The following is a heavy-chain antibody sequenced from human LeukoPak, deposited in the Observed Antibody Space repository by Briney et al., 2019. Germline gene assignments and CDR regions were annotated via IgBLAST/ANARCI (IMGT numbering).Heavy chain of an antibody. CDR3: AIDPNWGTHS. V-gene: IGHV3-23*01. CDR2: ITSSGGST. J-gene: IGHJ4*02. CDR1: GFTFSSYA. Sequence: PGGSLRLSCVASGFTFSSYAMNWVRQAPGMGLEWVSVITSSGGSTAYADSVRGRFTISRDNSKNALYLQMNSLRVEDTAVYYCAIDPNWGTHSWGQGVLVTVSS. D-gene: IGHD7-27*01.